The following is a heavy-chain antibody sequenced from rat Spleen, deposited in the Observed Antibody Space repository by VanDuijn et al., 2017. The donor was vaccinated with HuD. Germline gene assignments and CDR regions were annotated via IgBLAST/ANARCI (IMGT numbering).Heavy chain of an antibody. CDR3: TTENYWFAY. CDR1: GFTFSDYY. D-gene: IGHD1-10*01. J-gene: IGHJ3*01. Sequence: EVQLVESGGGLVQPGRSLKLSCAASGFTFSDYYMAWVRQGPKKGLEWVASISNEGSITYHGDSVKGRFTISRDNAKSTLYLQMNSLRPEDTASYYCTTENYWFAYWGQGTLVTVSS. CDR2: ISNEGSIT. V-gene: IGHV5-22*01.